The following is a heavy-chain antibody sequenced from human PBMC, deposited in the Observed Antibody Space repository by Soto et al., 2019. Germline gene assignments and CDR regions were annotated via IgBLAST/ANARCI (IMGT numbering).Heavy chain of an antibody. J-gene: IGHJ4*02. V-gene: IGHV1-46*01. CDR2: MNPSDGST. CDR3: ARAYYDYVWGSYRLRYFDY. D-gene: IGHD3-16*02. Sequence: TSVKVSCKASGYIITRDYMHWVRQAPGQGLEWMGIMNPSDGSTSYAQKFQGRVTITADESTSTAYMELSSLRSEDTAVYYCARAYYDYVWGSYRLRYFDYWGQGTLVTVSS. CDR1: GYIITRDY.